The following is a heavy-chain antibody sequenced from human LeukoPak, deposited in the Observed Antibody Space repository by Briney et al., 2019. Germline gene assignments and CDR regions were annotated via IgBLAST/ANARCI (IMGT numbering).Heavy chain of an antibody. Sequence: SETLSLTCTVSGGSFEHYFWSWVRQPPGKGLEWIGYVYYSGSTDYSPSLKSRLTISADTSKNQFSLKLSSVTAADTAVYYCASHRRSHGSEYWGQGTLVTVSS. D-gene: IGHD3-10*01. CDR3: ASHRRSHGSEY. J-gene: IGHJ4*02. V-gene: IGHV4-59*01. CDR1: GGSFEHYF. CDR2: VYYSGST.